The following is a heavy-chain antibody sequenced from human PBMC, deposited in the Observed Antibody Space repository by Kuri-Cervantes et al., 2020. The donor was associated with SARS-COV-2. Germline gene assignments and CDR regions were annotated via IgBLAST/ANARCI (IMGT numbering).Heavy chain of an antibody. CDR2: ISYDGSNK. CDR1: GFTFSSYA. CDR3: AKVMGYGYGKLGFDY. V-gene: IGHV3-30*04. Sequence: GESLKISCAASGFTFSSYAMHWVRQAPGKGLEWVAVISYDGSNKYYADSVQGRFTISRDNSKNTLYLQMNSLRAEDTAVYYCAKVMGYGYGKLGFDYWGQGTLVTVSS. D-gene: IGHD3-10*01. J-gene: IGHJ4*02.